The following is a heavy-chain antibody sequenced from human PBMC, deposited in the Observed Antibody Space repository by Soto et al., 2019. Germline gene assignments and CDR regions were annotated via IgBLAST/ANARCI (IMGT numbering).Heavy chain of an antibody. V-gene: IGHV1-69*06. D-gene: IGHD3-10*01. CDR2: TIPVFDTA. CDR1: GGTLSDHG. Sequence: QVQLEQSGAEVKKPGSSVKVSCKASGGTLSDHGVSWLRQAPGQGLEWVGGTIPVFDTAKYAQKFQGRVTIAADKSTNIASMELSSLRSEDTAFYYCARGVYGSGNYYTGPSAFDIWGQGTMVIVSS. J-gene: IGHJ3*02. CDR3: ARGVYGSGNYYTGPSAFDI.